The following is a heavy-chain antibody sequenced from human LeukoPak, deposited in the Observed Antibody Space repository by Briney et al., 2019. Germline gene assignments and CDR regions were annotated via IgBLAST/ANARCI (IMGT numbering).Heavy chain of an antibody. J-gene: IGHJ1*01. CDR1: GLRFSDYY. Sequence: WGSLRLSCAASGLRFSDYYVSWIRQAPGKGLQWVSYISSGGDIMHYADSVKGRFTSSRDNAKNSGYLEMNSLGAEDTAVYYCATSLIGAGEYFQQWGQGTLVTVSS. CDR2: ISSGGDIM. D-gene: IGHD2/OR15-2a*01. V-gene: IGHV3-11*01. CDR3: ATSLIGAGEYFQQ.